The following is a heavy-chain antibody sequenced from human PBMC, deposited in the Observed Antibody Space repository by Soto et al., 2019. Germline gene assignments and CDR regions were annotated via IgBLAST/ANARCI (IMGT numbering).Heavy chain of an antibody. CDR2: IYYTGST. CDR3: ATVPTYYYDRSGYANAFDK. CDR1: GGSINSGDYY. Sequence: QVQLQESGPGLLKPSQTLSLTCSVSGGSINSGDYYWSWIRQPPGKGLEWIGYIYYTGSTFHNPSLKSRINISLDTSKNQFSLKVNSVTAADTAVYYCATVPTYYYDRSGYANAFDKWGQGTMVTVSS. J-gene: IGHJ3*02. V-gene: IGHV4-30-4*01. D-gene: IGHD3-22*01.